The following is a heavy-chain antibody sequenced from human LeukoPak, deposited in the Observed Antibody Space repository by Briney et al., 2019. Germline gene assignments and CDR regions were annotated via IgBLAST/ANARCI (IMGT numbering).Heavy chain of an antibody. J-gene: IGHJ3*02. CDR3: ARSKIVVGDAFDI. V-gene: IGHV4-34*01. Sequence: KPSETLSLTCAVYGGSFSGYYWSWIRQPPGKGLEWIGEINHSGSTNYNPSLKSRVTISVDTSKNQFSLKLSSVTAADTAVYYCARSKIVVGDAFDIWGQGTMVTVSS. CDR1: GGSFSGYY. CDR2: INHSGST. D-gene: IGHD3-22*01.